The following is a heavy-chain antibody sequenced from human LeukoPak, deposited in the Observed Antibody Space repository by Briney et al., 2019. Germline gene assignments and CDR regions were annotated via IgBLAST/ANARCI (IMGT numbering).Heavy chain of an antibody. Sequence: SVKVSCKASGGTFSSYAISWVRQAPGHGLEWMGGIIPIFGTANYAQKFQGRVTITADESTSTAYMELSSLRSEDTAVYYCATYYYDSSGYVRFDYWGQGTLVTVSS. D-gene: IGHD3-22*01. CDR2: IIPIFGTA. CDR3: ATYYYDSSGYVRFDY. V-gene: IGHV1-69*01. J-gene: IGHJ4*02. CDR1: GGTFSSYA.